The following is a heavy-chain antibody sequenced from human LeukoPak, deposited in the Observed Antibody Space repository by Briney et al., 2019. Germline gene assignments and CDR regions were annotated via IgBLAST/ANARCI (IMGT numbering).Heavy chain of an antibody. Sequence: PSETLSLTCAVYGGSFSGYYWRWIRQPPGKGLEWIGEINHSGSTNYNPSLKSRVTISVDTSKNQFSLKLSSVTAADTAVYYCRGELNLKHWFDPWGQGTLVTVSS. CDR3: RGELNLKHWFDP. CDR1: GGSFSGYY. V-gene: IGHV4-34*01. J-gene: IGHJ5*02. CDR2: INHSGST. D-gene: IGHD1-14*01.